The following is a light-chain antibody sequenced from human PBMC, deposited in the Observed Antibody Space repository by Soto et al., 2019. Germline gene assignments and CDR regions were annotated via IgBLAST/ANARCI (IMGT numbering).Light chain of an antibody. Sequence: QSVLTQPPSASGSPGQSVTISCTGTSSDVGGYNYVSWYQQHPGKVPKLMVYEVNMRPSGVPDRFSGSKSGNTASLTVSGLQAEDEADYYCTSYAGGNNAFGTGIKLTVL. CDR1: SSDVGGYNY. CDR2: EVN. CDR3: TSYAGGNNA. V-gene: IGLV2-8*01. J-gene: IGLJ1*01.